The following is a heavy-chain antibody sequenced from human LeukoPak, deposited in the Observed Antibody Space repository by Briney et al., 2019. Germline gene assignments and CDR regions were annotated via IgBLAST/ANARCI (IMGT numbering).Heavy chain of an antibody. CDR3: ARLIDYYGSGSSLPDV. CDR1: GGSISSSSYY. V-gene: IGHV4-39*01. CDR2: IYYSGST. Sequence: PSETLSLTCTVSGGSISSSSYYWGWIRQPPGRGLEWIGSIYYSGSTYYNPSLKSRVTISVDTSKNQFSLKLSSVTAADTAVYYCARLIDYYGSGSSLPDVWGKGTTVTVSS. J-gene: IGHJ6*04. D-gene: IGHD3-10*01.